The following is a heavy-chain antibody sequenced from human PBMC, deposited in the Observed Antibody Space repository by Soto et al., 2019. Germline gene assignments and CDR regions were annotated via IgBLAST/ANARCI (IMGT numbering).Heavy chain of an antibody. J-gene: IGHJ4*02. Sequence: SETLSLTCAVYGGSFSGYYWSWIRQPPGKGLEWIGEINHSGSTNYNPSLKSRVTISVDTSKNQFSLKLSSVTAADTAVYYCARRKRRITMIVVVAVFDYWGQGTLVTVSS. D-gene: IGHD3-22*01. CDR3: ARRKRRITMIVVVAVFDY. CDR1: GGSFSGYY. V-gene: IGHV4-34*01. CDR2: INHSGST.